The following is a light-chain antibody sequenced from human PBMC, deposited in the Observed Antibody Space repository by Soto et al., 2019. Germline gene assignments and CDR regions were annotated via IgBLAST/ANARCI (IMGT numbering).Light chain of an antibody. CDR1: SSPVGGYHY. Sequence: QSVLTQPPSVSGSPGQSVTISCTGTSSPVGGYHYVSWYQQFPGKAPKLMIYAGSQRPSGVSDRFSGSESGNTASLTISGLQAEDEADYYCCSYAGRSTYMFGTGTKLTVL. CDR2: AGS. J-gene: IGLJ1*01. CDR3: CSYAGRSTYM. V-gene: IGLV2-11*01.